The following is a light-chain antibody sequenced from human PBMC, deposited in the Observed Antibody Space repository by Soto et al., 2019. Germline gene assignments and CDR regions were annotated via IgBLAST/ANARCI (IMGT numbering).Light chain of an antibody. Sequence: EIVLTQSPGTLSVSPGERATLSCRASQVVVTAYIHWYQHKPAQAPRLLISGASTRASGIPDRCSGSGVGTSFTLTINRLEPEDCACYYCLLFRGSHTFGRGA. CDR2: GAS. CDR3: LLFRGSHT. V-gene: IGKV3-20*01. J-gene: IGKJ3*01. CDR1: QVVVTAY.